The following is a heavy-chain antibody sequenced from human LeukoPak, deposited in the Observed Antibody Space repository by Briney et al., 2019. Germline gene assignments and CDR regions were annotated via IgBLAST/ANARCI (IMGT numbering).Heavy chain of an antibody. Sequence: GESLRISCKGSGYTFTSYGISWVRQAPGQGLEWMGWISAYNGNTNYAQKLQGRVTMTTDTSTSTAYMELRSLRSDDTAVYYCASSGIAAAGTEENYYYYGMDVWGQGTTVTVPS. V-gene: IGHV1-18*01. D-gene: IGHD6-13*01. J-gene: IGHJ6*02. CDR2: ISAYNGNT. CDR1: GYTFTSYG. CDR3: ASSGIAAAGTEENYYYYGMDV.